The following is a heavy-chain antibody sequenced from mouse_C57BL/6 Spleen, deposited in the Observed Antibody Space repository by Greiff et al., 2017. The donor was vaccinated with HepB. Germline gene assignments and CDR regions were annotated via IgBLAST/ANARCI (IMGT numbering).Heavy chain of an antibody. CDR3: VRHYLGYFDV. V-gene: IGHV10-1*01. J-gene: IGHJ1*03. CDR1: GFSFNTYA. Sequence: EVQLVESGGGLVQPKGSLKLSCAASGFSFNTYAMNWVRQAPGQGLEWVARIRSKSNNYATYYADSVKDRFTISRDDSESMLYLQMNNLKTEDTAMYYCVRHYLGYFDVWGTGTTVTVSS. CDR2: IRSKSNNYAT. D-gene: IGHD5-1*01.